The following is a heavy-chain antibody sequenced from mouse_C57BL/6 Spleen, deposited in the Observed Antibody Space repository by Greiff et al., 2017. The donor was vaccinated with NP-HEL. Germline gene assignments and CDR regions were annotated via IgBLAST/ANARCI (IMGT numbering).Heavy chain of an antibody. D-gene: IGHD1-1*01. V-gene: IGHV1-80*01. CDR2: IYPGDGDT. Sequence: QVQLQQSGAELVKPGASVKISCKASGYAFSSYWMNWVKQRPGKGLEWIGQIYPGDGDTNYNGKFKGKATLTADKSSSTAYMQLSSLTSEDSAVYFGARKGNYYGSSYYWYFDVWGTGTTVTVSS. CDR1: GYAFSSYW. CDR3: ARKGNYYGSSYYWYFDV. J-gene: IGHJ1*03.